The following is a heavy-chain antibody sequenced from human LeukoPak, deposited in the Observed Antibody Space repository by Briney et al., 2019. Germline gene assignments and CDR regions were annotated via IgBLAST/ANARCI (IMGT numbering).Heavy chain of an antibody. Sequence: GGSLRLSCAASGFTFSSYSMIGVRQAPGKGLEWVSSISHSRSYIYYADSVKGRFTISRDNAKTSTYLQMNSLRAQDTAVYYCTRDLVTMVRGVIRTRFDYWGQGTLVTVSS. J-gene: IGHJ4*02. V-gene: IGHV3-21*01. CDR2: ISHSRSYI. D-gene: IGHD3-10*01. CDR3: TRDLVTMVRGVIRTRFDY. CDR1: GFTFSSYS.